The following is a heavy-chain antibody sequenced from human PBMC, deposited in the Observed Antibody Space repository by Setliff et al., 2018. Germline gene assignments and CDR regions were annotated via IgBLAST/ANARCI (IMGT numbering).Heavy chain of an antibody. CDR2: IIPIFGTA. V-gene: IGHV1-69*13. CDR3: ASSRDYNFWSGYYTYYYYGMDV. J-gene: IGHJ6*02. CDR1: GGTFSSYA. D-gene: IGHD3-3*01. Sequence: ASVKVSCKASGGTFSSYAISWVRQAPGQGLEWMGGIIPIFGTANYAQKFQGRVTITADESTSTAYMELSSLRSEDTAVYYCASSRDYNFWSGYYTYYYYGMDVWGQGTTVTVSS.